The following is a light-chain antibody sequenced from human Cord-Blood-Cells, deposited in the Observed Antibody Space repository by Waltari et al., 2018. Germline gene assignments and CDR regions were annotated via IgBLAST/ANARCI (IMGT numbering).Light chain of an antibody. V-gene: IGKV3-15*01. CDR2: GAS. CDR1: QSVSSN. CDR3: QQYNNWPYT. J-gene: IGKJ2*01. Sequence: EIVMTQSPATLSVPPGERATLSCRASQSVSSNLAWYQQKPGQAPRLLIYGASTRATGIPARFSGSGSGTEFTLIISSLQSEDFAVYYCQQYNNWPYTFGQGTKLEIK.